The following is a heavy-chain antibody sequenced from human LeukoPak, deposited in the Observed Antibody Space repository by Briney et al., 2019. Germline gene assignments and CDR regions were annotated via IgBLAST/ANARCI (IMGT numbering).Heavy chain of an antibody. CDR2: IYTSGST. V-gene: IGHV4-4*07. CDR3: ARSRTKYSSGWDWFDP. CDR1: GGSISSYY. D-gene: IGHD6-19*01. J-gene: IGHJ5*02. Sequence: SETLSLTCTVSGGSISSYYWSWIRQPAGKGLEWIGRIYTSGSTNYNPSLKSRVTMSVDTSKNQFSLKLSSVTAADTAVYYCARSRTKYSSGWDWFDPWGQGTLVTVSS.